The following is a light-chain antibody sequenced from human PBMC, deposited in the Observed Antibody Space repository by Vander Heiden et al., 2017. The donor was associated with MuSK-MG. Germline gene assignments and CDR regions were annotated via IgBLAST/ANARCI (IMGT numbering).Light chain of an antibody. J-gene: IGLJ2*01. CDR1: SSNIGAGYD. CDR3: QSYDSSLSGYVV. CDR2: GNR. Sequence: HSVLTQPPSLSGAPRPRVTISCTANSSNIGAGYDVHWYQQLPGTATKHLIYGNRNRPAGGPDRCSGSKSGTSASPAITGLQAEDEADDYCQSYDSSLSGYVVFGGGTKLTVL. V-gene: IGLV1-40*01.